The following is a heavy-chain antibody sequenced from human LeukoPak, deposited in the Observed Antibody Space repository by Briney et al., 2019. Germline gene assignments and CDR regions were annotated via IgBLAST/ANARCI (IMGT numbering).Heavy chain of an antibody. CDR3: ARDLALSYYDSSGYWPCDY. V-gene: IGHV3-48*01. J-gene: IGHJ4*02. CDR2: ISSSSSTI. D-gene: IGHD3-22*01. Sequence: GGSLRLSCAASGFTFSSYWMSWVRQAPGRGLEWVSYISSSSSTIYYADSVKGRFTISRDNAKNSLYLQMNSLRAEDTAVYYCARDLALSYYDSSGYWPCDYWGQGTLVTVSS. CDR1: GFTFSSYW.